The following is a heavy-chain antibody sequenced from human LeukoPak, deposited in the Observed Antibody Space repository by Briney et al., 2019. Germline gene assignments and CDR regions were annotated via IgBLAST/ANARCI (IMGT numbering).Heavy chain of an antibody. J-gene: IGHJ3*02. V-gene: IGHV4-59*08. CDR1: GGSVRSYY. D-gene: IGHD3-10*01. CDR3: ASSEGTVDAFDI. Sequence: SETLSLICTVSGGSVRSYYWSWIRQPPGKGLEWIGYIYYSGSANYNPSLKSRVTISVDTSKNQFSLKLSSVTAADTAVYYCASSEGTVDAFDIWGQGTMVTVSS. CDR2: IYYSGSA.